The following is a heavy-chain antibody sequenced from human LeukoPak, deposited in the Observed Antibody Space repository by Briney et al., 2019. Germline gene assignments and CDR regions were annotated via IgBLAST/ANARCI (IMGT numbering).Heavy chain of an antibody. D-gene: IGHD6-6*01. V-gene: IGHV4-59*11. CDR1: GGSISSHY. Sequence: SETLSLTCTVSGGSISSHYWSWIRQPPGKGLEWIGFISYTGSTNYNPSLKSRLTISVDTSNNQFSLKMTSVTAADMAVYYCARGGLAARLMYGFQNWFDPWGQGTLVTVSS. J-gene: IGHJ5*02. CDR3: ARGGLAARLMYGFQNWFDP. CDR2: ISYTGST.